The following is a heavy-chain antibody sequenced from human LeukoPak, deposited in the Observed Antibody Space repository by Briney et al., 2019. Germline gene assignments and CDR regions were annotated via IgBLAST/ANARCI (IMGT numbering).Heavy chain of an antibody. CDR3: ARGSGIAAADDWFDP. Sequence: ASVKVSCKASGYTFTSYYMHWVRQAPGQGLEWVGIINPSGGSTSYAQKFQGRVTMTRDTSTSTVYMELSSLRSEDTAVYYCARGSGIAAADDWFDPWGQGTLVTVSP. CDR1: GYTFTSYY. CDR2: INPSGGST. D-gene: IGHD6-13*01. V-gene: IGHV1-46*01. J-gene: IGHJ5*02.